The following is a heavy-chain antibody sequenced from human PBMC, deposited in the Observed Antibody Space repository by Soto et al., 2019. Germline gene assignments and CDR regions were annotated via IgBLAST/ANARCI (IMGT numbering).Heavy chain of an antibody. CDR3: ARALGKVGATTGY. Sequence: QVQLVESGGGLVQPGGSLRLSPAASGFTFSDYYMSSIRQAPGKGGEWVSYISSSGSTIYYAVSVKGRCTISRDNAKNSLYLQMTSVRAEDTAVYYCARALGKVGATTGYRGQGTLVTVSS. J-gene: IGHJ4*02. CDR2: ISSSGSTI. CDR1: GFTFSDYY. D-gene: IGHD1-26*01. V-gene: IGHV3-11*01.